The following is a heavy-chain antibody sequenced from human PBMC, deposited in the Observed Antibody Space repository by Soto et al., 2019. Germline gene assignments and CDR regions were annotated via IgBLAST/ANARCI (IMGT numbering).Heavy chain of an antibody. J-gene: IGHJ6*02. CDR3: ARVFYYDILTGKSYNMDV. CDR2: ISGSGGST. D-gene: IGHD3-9*01. CDR1: GFTFSNYA. Sequence: VQLLESGGDLVQPGGSRRLSCEASGFTFSNYAMSWVRQAPGKGLEWVSVISGSGGSTNYADSAKGRFTISRDNSMDTLYLQMNSLTADDTAVYYCARVFYYDILTGKSYNMDVWGQGTKVIVSS. V-gene: IGHV3-23*01.